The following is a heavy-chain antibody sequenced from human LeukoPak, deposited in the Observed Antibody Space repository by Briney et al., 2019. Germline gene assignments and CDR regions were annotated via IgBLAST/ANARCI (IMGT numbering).Heavy chain of an antibody. Sequence: GGSLRLSCAASGFTFSSYAMSWVRQAPGKGLEWVSAISGSGGSTYYADSVKGRFTISRDNSKNTLYLQMNSLRAEDTAVYYCAKEVRKRLPAAIVNWFDPWGQGTLVTVSS. CDR3: AKEVRKRLPAAIVNWFDP. V-gene: IGHV3-23*01. J-gene: IGHJ5*02. CDR2: ISGSGGST. D-gene: IGHD2-2*02. CDR1: GFTFSSYA.